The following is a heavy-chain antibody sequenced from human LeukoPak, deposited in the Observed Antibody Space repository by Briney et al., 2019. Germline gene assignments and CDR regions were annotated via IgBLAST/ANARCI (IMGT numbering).Heavy chain of an antibody. CDR3: AKARYCSGGSCFPQLTPDY. D-gene: IGHD2-15*01. CDR2: ISYDGSYK. V-gene: IGHV3-30*04. Sequence: PGRSLRLSCAASGFSFSSYALHWVRQAPGKGLEWVAVISYDGSYKSHPDSVKGRFTISRDNSKNTLYLQMNSLRAEDTAVYYCAKARYCSGGSCFPQLTPDYWGQGTLVTVSS. CDR1: GFSFSSYA. J-gene: IGHJ4*02.